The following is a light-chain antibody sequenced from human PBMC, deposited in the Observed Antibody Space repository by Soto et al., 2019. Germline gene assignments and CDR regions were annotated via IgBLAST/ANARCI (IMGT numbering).Light chain of an antibody. V-gene: IGLV1-44*01. CDR1: NSNIGSNS. J-gene: IGLJ2*01. CDR2: SNN. Sequence: QSVRTQPPSASGTPGQTVTITCSGSNSNIGSNSVNWFQHLPGAVPKLLIFSNNQRPSGVPDRFSGSKSGTSASLAISGLQTEDESDYYCSAWDDSLVVVFGGGTKVTVL. CDR3: SAWDDSLVVV.